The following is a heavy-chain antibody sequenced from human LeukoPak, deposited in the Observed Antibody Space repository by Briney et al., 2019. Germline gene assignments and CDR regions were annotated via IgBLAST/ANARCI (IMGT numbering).Heavy chain of an antibody. CDR3: ARAFGSYFVAFDY. V-gene: IGHV3-48*03. CDR2: ISSSGSTI. CDR1: GFTFSSYE. D-gene: IGHD1-26*01. J-gene: IGHJ4*02. Sequence: GGSLRLSCAASGFTFSSYEMNWVRQAPGKGLEWVSYISSSGSTIYYADSVKGRFTISRDNAKNSLYLQMNSLRAEDTAVYYCARAFGSYFVAFDYWGQGTLVTVSS.